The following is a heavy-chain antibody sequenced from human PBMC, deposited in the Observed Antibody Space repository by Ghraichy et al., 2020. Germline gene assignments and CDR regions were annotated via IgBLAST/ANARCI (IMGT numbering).Heavy chain of an antibody. D-gene: IGHD6-19*01. Sequence: ASVKVSCKASGYTFTGYDISWVRQAPGQGLEWMGWISGYNGNTNYAQKLQGRVTMPTDTSTRTAYMELRSLRSDDTAVYYCARVYTSGHHDAFDIWGQGTMVTVSS. J-gene: IGHJ3*02. CDR2: ISGYNGNT. V-gene: IGHV1-18*04. CDR3: ARVYTSGHHDAFDI. CDR1: GYTFTGYD.